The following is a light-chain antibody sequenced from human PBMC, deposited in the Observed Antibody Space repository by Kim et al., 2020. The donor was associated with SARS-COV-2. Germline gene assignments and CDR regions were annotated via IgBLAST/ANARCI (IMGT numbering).Light chain of an antibody. J-gene: IGLJ2*01. Sequence: QPVLTQSPSASASLGASVKLTCTLSSGHSNYAIAWHQQQPEKGPRYLMKLNSDGSHTKGDGIPDRFSGSSSGAERYLTISSLQSEDEADYYCQTWGTGGEFVVVTQLTVL. CDR3: QTWGTGGE. CDR1: SGHSNYA. CDR2: LNSDGSH. V-gene: IGLV4-69*01.